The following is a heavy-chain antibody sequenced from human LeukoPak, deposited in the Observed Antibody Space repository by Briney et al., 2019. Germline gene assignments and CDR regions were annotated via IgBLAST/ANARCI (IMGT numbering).Heavy chain of an antibody. Sequence: SETLSLTCTVSGYSISSGYYWGWIRQPPGKGLEWIGSIYHSGSTYYNPSLKSRVTISVDTSKNQFSLKLSSVTAADTAVYYCARGGTYWGQGTLVTVSS. V-gene: IGHV4-38-2*02. J-gene: IGHJ4*02. CDR3: ARGGTY. CDR1: GYSISSGYY. CDR2: IYHSGST.